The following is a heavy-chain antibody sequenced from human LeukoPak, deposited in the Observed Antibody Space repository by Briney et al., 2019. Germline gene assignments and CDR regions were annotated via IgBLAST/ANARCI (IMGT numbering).Heavy chain of an antibody. CDR1: GFTFSSYS. CDR3: ARGEGPDYYGSGSYYNY. Sequence: GGSLRLSCAASGFTFSSYSMNWVRQAPGKGLEWVSYISSSNSTIYYADSVKGRFTISRDNAKNSLYLQMNSLRDEDTAVYYCARGEGPDYYGSGSYYNYWGQGTLVTVSS. CDR2: ISSSNSTI. V-gene: IGHV3-48*02. J-gene: IGHJ4*02. D-gene: IGHD3-10*01.